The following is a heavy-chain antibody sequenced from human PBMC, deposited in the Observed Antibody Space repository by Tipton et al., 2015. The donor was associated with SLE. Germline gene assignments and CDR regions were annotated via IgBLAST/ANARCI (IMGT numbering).Heavy chain of an antibody. J-gene: IGHJ4*02. D-gene: IGHD3-3*01. CDR3: ARGILEWPEY. CDR2: INHSGST. CDR1: GGSISSSSYY. Sequence: TLSITCIVSGGSISSSSYYWGWISQPPGKGLEWIGEINHSGSTNYNPSLKSRVTISVETSKNQFSLKLSSVTAADTAVYYCARGILEWPEYWGQGTLLTVSS. V-gene: IGHV4-39*07.